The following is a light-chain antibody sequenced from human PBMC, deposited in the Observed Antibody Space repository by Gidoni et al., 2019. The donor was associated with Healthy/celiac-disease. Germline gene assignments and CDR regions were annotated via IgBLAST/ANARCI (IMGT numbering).Light chain of an antibody. Sequence: DIVMTQSPDSLAVSLGERATINCKSSQSVLYSSNNKNYLAWYQQKPGQPPKLLIYWASTRESGVPDRFSGSGSGTDFTLTISSLQAEDVAVYYCQQYYRTGLTFGGGTKVEIK. CDR3: QQYYRTGLT. CDR2: WAS. V-gene: IGKV4-1*01. J-gene: IGKJ4*01. CDR1: QSVLYSSNNKNY.